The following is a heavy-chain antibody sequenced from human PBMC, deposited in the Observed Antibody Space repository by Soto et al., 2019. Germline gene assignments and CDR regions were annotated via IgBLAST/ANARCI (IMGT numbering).Heavy chain of an antibody. D-gene: IGHD3-10*01. Sequence: PSETLSLTCAVYGGSFSGYCWSWIRQPPGKGLEGIGEINHNGSTNYNPSLKSRVTISVDTSKNQFSLNLSSVTAADTAVYYCARGGLGPYYGSGSWRAYYYYYGMDVWGQGTTVTVSS. CDR1: GGSFSGYC. J-gene: IGHJ6*02. CDR2: INHNGST. V-gene: IGHV4-34*01. CDR3: ARGGLGPYYGSGSWRAYYYYYGMDV.